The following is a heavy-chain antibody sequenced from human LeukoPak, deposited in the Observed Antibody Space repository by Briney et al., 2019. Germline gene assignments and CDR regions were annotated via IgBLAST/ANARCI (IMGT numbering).Heavy chain of an antibody. CDR1: GFTFSDHY. V-gene: IGHV3-72*01. J-gene: IGHJ4*02. CDR3: ARQLGDRLLFDY. CDR2: TRNKANSYTT. D-gene: IGHD2-21*01. Sequence: GGSLRLSCAASGFTFSDHYMDWVRQAPGKGLEWVGRTRNKANSYTTEYAASVKGRFTISRDDSKNPLYLQMNSLKTEDTAVYYCARQLGDRLLFDYWGQGTLVTVSS.